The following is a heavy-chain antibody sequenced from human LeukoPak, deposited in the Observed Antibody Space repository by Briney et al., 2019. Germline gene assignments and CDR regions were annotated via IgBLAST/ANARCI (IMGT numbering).Heavy chain of an antibody. CDR1: GGSISSYY. J-gene: IGHJ4*02. Sequence: PSETLSLTCTVSGGSISSYYWSWIRQPPGKGLEWIGYIYYSGSTNYNPSLKSRVTISVDTSKNQFSLKLSSVTAAATAVYYCARRYYYDSSGYYFSLFFDYWGQGTLVTVSS. D-gene: IGHD3-22*01. CDR3: ARRYYYDSSGYYFSLFFDY. CDR2: IYYSGST. V-gene: IGHV4-59*01.